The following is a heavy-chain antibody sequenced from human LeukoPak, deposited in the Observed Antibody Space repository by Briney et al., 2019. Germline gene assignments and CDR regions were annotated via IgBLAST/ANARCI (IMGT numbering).Heavy chain of an antibody. CDR3: TTTNVGNSPRDY. CDR1: GYTFDDNY. D-gene: IGHD3-3*01. Sequence: ASVKVSCKASGYTFDDNYMHGVQQAPGKGPEWMGFVDPKDGETVYAEKFQDRVTLSADTSIDTAYMELSSLTSEDTAMYYCTTTNVGNSPRDYWGQGTLVTVSS. V-gene: IGHV1-69-2*01. CDR2: VDPKDGET. J-gene: IGHJ4*02.